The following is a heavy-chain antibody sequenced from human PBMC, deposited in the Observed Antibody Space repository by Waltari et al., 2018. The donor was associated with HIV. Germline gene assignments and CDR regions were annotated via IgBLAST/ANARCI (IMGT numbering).Heavy chain of an antibody. Sequence: EVRLVESGGGLVKPGGSLRPACVVSGFRSGSFRMKWVRQAPGKGLEWVSSISGPSDYIYYVDSVKGRFTVSRDNAKNSLYLQMNSLRAEDSAIYYCARDLSYYYGMDVWGPGTTVIVSS. CDR3: ARDLSYYYGMDV. V-gene: IGHV3-21*01. J-gene: IGHJ6*02. CDR2: ISGPSDYI. CDR1: GFRSGSFR.